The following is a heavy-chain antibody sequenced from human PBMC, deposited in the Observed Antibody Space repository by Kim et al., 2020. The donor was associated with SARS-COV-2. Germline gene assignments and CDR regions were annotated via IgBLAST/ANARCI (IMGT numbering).Heavy chain of an antibody. D-gene: IGHD2-21*01. CDR2: IYPGDSDT. V-gene: IGHV5-51*01. Sequence: GASLKISCKGSGYSFTSYWIGWVRQMPGKGLEWMGIIYPGDSDTRYSPSFQGQVTISADKSISTAYLQWSSLKASDTAMYYCARTYCGGDCYSEHYFDYWGQGTLVTVSS. J-gene: IGHJ4*02. CDR1: GYSFTSYW. CDR3: ARTYCGGDCYSEHYFDY.